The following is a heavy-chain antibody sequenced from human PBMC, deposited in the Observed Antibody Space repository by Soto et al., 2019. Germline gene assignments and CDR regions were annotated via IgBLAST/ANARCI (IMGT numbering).Heavy chain of an antibody. CDR1: GITFSSYS. Sequence: PGGSLRLSCSASGITFSSYSMHRVPQAPGKGLEYVSVISSNGGSTYYADAVKGRFTISRDNSRNTLYVQMSSLRAEDTAVYYCVKTGCSGYDWDYWGQGTLVTVSS. CDR3: VKTGCSGYDWDY. CDR2: ISSNGGST. V-gene: IGHV3-64*05. D-gene: IGHD5-12*01. J-gene: IGHJ4*02.